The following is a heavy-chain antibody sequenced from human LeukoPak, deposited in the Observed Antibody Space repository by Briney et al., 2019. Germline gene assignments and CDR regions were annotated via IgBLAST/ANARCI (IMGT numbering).Heavy chain of an antibody. V-gene: IGHV4-4*09. CDR1: GGSISSYY. J-gene: IGHJ5*02. CDR3: ARGRPYSYNWFDP. CDR2: IYTSGST. D-gene: IGHD2-15*01. Sequence: TLSLTCTVSGGSISSYYWSWIRQPPGKGLEWIGYIYTSGSTNYNPSLKSRVTISVDTSKNQFSLKLSSVNAADTAVYYCARGRPYSYNWFDPWGQGTLVTVSS.